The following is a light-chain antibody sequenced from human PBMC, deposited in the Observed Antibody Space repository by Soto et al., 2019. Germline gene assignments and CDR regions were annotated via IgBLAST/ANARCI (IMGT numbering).Light chain of an antibody. CDR3: SSYTFTSTLYV. V-gene: IGLV2-14*01. CDR1: SSDVGGHNY. J-gene: IGLJ1*01. CDR2: EVT. Sequence: QYVLTQPASVSGSPGQSITISCTGSSSDVGGHNYVSWYQQHPGKAPKLMIYEVTKRPSGVSNRCSGSKSGNTASLTISGLQAEDEADYYCSSYTFTSTLYVFGTGTKLTVL.